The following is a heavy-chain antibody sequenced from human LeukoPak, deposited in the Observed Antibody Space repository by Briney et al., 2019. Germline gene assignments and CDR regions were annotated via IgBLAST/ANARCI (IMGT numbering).Heavy chain of an antibody. CDR1: GGSISSSNYY. V-gene: IGHV4-39*07. J-gene: IGHJ4*02. D-gene: IGHD3-10*01. Sequence: SETLSLTCTVSGGSISSSNYYWGWIRQPPGKGLEWIGEINHSGSTNYNPSLKSRVTISVDTSKNQFSLKLSSVTAADTAVYYCARRRTITMVRGVISRYLYFDYWGQGTLVTVSS. CDR3: ARRRTITMVRGVISRYLYFDY. CDR2: INHSGST.